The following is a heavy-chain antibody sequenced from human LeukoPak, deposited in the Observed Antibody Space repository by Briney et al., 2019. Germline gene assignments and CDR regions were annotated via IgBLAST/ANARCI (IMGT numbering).Heavy chain of an antibody. CDR1: GYTFRRND. CDR2: ISIYSGKR. D-gene: IGHD5-12*01. Sequence: GASVKVSCKTSGYTFRRNDLRWVRQAPGQGLEWMGWISIYSGKRVYAQKFQERVNMTTDTSTNTAYMELRSLKSDDTAVYYCARVLGLNSVSFNDYWGQGTLVTVSS. CDR3: ARVLGLNSVSFNDY. J-gene: IGHJ4*02. V-gene: IGHV1-18*01.